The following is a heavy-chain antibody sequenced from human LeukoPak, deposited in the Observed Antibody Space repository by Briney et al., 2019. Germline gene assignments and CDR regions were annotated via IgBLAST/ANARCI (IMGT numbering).Heavy chain of an antibody. CDR2: INHSGST. D-gene: IGHD2-2*01. CDR1: GGSFSGYY. Sequence: PSETLSLTCAVYGGSFSGYYWSWIRQPPGKGLEWIGEINHSGSTNYNPSLKSRVTMSVDTSKNQFSLKLSSVTAADTAVYYCARDLENLVVQAASWFDPWGQGTLVTVSS. CDR3: ARDLENLVVQAASWFDP. V-gene: IGHV4-34*01. J-gene: IGHJ5*02.